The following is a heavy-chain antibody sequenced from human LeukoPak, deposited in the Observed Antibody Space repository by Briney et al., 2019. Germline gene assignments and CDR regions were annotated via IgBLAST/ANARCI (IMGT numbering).Heavy chain of an antibody. CDR1: GFTFSSYS. CDR3: ARGLLGYCSGGSCYGDY. J-gene: IGHJ4*02. V-gene: IGHV3-21*01. D-gene: IGHD2-15*01. CDR2: ISSSSSYI. Sequence: GGSLRLSCAASGFTFSSYSMNWVRQAPGKGLEWVSSISSSSSYIYYADSAKGRFTISRDNAKNSLYLQMNSLRAEDTAVYYCARGLLGYCSGGSCYGDYWGQGTLVTVPS.